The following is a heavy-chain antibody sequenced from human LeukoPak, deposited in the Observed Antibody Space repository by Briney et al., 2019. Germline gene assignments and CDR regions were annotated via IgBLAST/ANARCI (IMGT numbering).Heavy chain of an antibody. V-gene: IGHV4-31*03. CDR1: GGSISSGGYY. Sequence: SETLSLTCTVSGGSISSGGYYWSWIRQHPGKGLEWIGNVYYSGSTYYNPSLKSRVTISVDTSKNQFSLKLSPVTAADTAVYYCARPYNSGWKGGFDYWGQGALVTVSS. D-gene: IGHD6-19*01. CDR3: ARPYNSGWKGGFDY. J-gene: IGHJ4*02. CDR2: VYYSGST.